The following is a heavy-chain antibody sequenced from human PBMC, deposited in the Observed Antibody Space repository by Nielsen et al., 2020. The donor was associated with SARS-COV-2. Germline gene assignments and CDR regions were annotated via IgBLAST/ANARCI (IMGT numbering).Heavy chain of an antibody. D-gene: IGHD5-12*01. V-gene: IGHV4-61*08. CDR2: IYYSGST. CDR3: ARGQGDGYSGYDPNNWFDP. CDR1: GGSISSGGYY. J-gene: IGHJ5*02. Sequence: SETLSLTCTVSGGSISSGGYYWSWIRQHPGKGLEWIGYIYYSGSTYYNPSLKSRVTISVDTSKNQFSLKLSSVTAADTAVYYCARGQGDGYSGYDPNNWFDPWAQGTLVTVSS.